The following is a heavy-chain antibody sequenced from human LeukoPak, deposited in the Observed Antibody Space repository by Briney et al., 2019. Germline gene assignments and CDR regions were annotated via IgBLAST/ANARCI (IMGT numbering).Heavy chain of an antibody. CDR3: ARADLDYYGSGSYYTY. D-gene: IGHD3-10*01. CDR1: AGSISSGGYY. J-gene: IGHJ4*02. V-gene: IGHV4-31*03. CDR2: IYYSGNT. Sequence: SETLSLTCTVSAGSISSGGYYWSWIRQHPGEGLEWIGYIYYSGNTYYNPSLKSRLTISVDTSKNQFPLKLTSVTAADTAVYYCARADLDYYGSGSYYTYWGQGTLVTVSS.